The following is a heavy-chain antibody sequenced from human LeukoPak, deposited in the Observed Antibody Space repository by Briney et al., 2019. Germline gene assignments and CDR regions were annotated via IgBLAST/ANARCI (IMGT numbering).Heavy chain of an antibody. CDR3: AKETVAAPPIDY. J-gene: IGHJ4*02. V-gene: IGHV3-23*01. Sequence: GGSLRLSCAASGFTFSSYAMSWVRQAPGKGLXWVSAISGSAYSTYYADSVKGRFTISRDNSKNTLYLQMNSLRAEDTAVYYCAKETVAAPPIDYWGQGTLVTVSS. CDR1: GFTFSSYA. CDR2: ISGSAYST. D-gene: IGHD6-19*01.